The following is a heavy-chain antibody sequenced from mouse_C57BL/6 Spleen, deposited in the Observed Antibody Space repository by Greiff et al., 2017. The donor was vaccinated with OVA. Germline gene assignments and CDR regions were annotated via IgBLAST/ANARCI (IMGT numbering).Heavy chain of an antibody. Sequence: EVQLVESGAELVRPGASVKLSCTASGFNITDDYMHWVKQRPEQGLEWIGWIDPENGDTEYASKFQGKATITADTSANTAYLQLSSLTSEDTAVYYCTTGGAWFAYWGQGTLVTVSA. J-gene: IGHJ3*01. V-gene: IGHV14-4*01. CDR2: IDPENGDT. CDR1: GFNITDDY. CDR3: TTGGAWFAY.